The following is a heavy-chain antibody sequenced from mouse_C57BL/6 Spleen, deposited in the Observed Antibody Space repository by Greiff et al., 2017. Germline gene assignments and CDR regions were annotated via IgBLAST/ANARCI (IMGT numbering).Heavy chain of an antibody. CDR2: IDPSDSYT. J-gene: IGHJ4*01. CDR3: ARWGYGSSYGYAMDY. CDR1: GYTFTSYW. V-gene: IGHV1-69*01. Sequence: VQLQQPGAELVMPGASVKLSCKASGYTFTSYWMHWVKQRPGQGLEWIGEIDPSDSYTNYNQKFKGKSTLTVDKSSSTAYMQLSSLTSEDSAVYYCARWGYGSSYGYAMDYWGQGTSVTVSS. D-gene: IGHD1-1*01.